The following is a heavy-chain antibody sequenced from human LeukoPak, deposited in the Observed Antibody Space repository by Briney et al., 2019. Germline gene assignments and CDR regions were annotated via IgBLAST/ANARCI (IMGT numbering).Heavy chain of an antibody. CDR1: GGSFRNYY. V-gene: IGHV4-4*09. CDR3: ARKAPKKGWFDP. J-gene: IGHJ5*02. Sequence: SETLSLTCAVSGGSFRNYYWTWIRQPPGKGLEWIGYTHPSGNTNYSPSLKSRVTISIDTSRNQFSLKLSSVTAADTAVYYCARKAPKKGWFDPWGQGTLVTVSS. CDR2: THPSGNT.